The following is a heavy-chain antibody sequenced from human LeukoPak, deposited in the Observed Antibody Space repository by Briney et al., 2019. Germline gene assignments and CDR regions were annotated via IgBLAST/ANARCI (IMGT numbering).Heavy chain of an antibody. V-gene: IGHV3-30-3*01. CDR2: ISYDGSNK. J-gene: IGHJ6*02. CDR1: GFTFSRYA. CDR3: AKDLWVRGVIITPYYYYGMDV. D-gene: IGHD3-10*01. Sequence: GGSLRLSCAASGFTFSRYAMHWVRQAPGKGLEWVAVISYDGSNKYYADSVKGRFTISRDNSKNTLYLQMNSLRAEDTAVYYCAKDLWVRGVIITPYYYYGMDVWGQGTTVTVSS.